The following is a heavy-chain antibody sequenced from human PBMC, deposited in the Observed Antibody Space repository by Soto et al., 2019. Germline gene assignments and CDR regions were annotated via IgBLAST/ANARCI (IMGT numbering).Heavy chain of an antibody. Sequence: EVQVVESGGGLVQPGGSLRLSCAASGFTFSKHPMHWVRQAPGKGLEHVSVINIKGDDTYYAPSVRGRFTIYRDNSRNTLYLQMGSLTTEDTAVYYCLRGDLSGSYYRAFNIWGQGTMVTVS. CDR2: INIKGDDT. V-gene: IGHV3-64*01. J-gene: IGHJ3*02. CDR1: GFTFSKHP. D-gene: IGHD1-26*01. CDR3: LRGDLSGSYYRAFNI.